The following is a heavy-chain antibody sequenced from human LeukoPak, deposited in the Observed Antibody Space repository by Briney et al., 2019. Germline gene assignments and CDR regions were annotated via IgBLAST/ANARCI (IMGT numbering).Heavy chain of an antibody. CDR2: IIPIFGTA. CDR3: ARDGAFIAAGCNYYYYMDV. J-gene: IGHJ6*03. D-gene: IGHD6-13*01. V-gene: IGHV1-69*13. CDR1: GYTFTSYG. Sequence: ASVKVSCKASGYTFTSYGISWVRQAPGQGLEWMGGIIPIFGTANYAQKFQGRVTITADESTSTAYMELSSLRSEDTAVYYCARDGAFIAAGCNYYYYMDVWGKGTTVTVSS.